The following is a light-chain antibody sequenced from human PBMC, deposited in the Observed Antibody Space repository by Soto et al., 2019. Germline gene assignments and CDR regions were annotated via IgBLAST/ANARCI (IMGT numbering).Light chain of an antibody. CDR1: QSVSNY. V-gene: IGKV3-11*01. CDR2: DAS. CDR3: QQRSDWPT. J-gene: IGKJ1*01. Sequence: EIVLTQSPATLSLFPGERATLSCRASQSVSNYLAWYQQKPGQAPRLLIYDASNRATGIPARFSGSGSGTDFTLTISSLEAADFAVYYCQQRSDWPTFGQGTKVEIK.